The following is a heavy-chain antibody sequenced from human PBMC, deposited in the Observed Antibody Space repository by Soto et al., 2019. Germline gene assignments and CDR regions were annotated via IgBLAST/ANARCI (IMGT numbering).Heavy chain of an antibody. CDR3: AGSVY. CDR1: GFTCTSYW. J-gene: IGHJ4*02. Sequence: GGSLRLSCAASGFTCTSYWMKWVRQAPGKGLEWVANIKQDGSEKYYVDSVKGRFTISRDNAKNSLYLQMNSLRAEDTAVYYCAGSVYWGQGTLVTVSS. D-gene: IGHD3-10*01. CDR2: IKQDGSEK. V-gene: IGHV3-7*01.